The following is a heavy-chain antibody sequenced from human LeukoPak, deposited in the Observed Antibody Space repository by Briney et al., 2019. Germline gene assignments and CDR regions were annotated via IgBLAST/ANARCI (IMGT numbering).Heavy chain of an antibody. V-gene: IGHV4-59*08. CDR3: ARHVPDISVAPSRDAFDI. J-gene: IGHJ3*02. CDR1: GDSITNYY. Sequence: SETLSLTCTVSGDSITNYYWSWIRQPPGKGLEWIGYIYYSGNINYNPSHKSRVTISVDTSKNRFSLKLSSVTAADTAVYYCARHVPDISVAPSRDAFDIWRQATTVTVSS. D-gene: IGHD6-19*01. CDR2: IYYSGNI.